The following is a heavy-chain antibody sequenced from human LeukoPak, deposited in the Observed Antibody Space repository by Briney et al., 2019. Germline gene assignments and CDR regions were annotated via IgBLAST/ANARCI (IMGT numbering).Heavy chain of an antibody. CDR1: GYSFTSYW. CDR3: ARHVFAYSSSWYPIPGLFDY. J-gene: IGHJ4*02. Sequence: GESLKISCKGSGYSFTSYWIGWVRQMAGKDLEGMGIIYPGDSGTRYSPSFQGQVTISADKSISTAYLQWSSLKASQTAMYYCARHVFAYSSSWYPIPGLFDYWGQGTLVTVSS. D-gene: IGHD6-13*01. V-gene: IGHV5-51*01. CDR2: IYPGDSGT.